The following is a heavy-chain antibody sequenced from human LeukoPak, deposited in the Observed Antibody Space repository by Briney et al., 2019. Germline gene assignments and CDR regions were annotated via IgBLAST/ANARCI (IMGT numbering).Heavy chain of an antibody. Sequence: TGGSLRLSCAASGFTFSSYAMSWLRQAPGKGLGWVSAISGSGGSTYYADSVKGRFTISRDNSKNTLYLQMNSLRAEDTAVYYCAKVGTAMVSPYYFDYWGQGTLVTVSS. CDR1: GFTFSSYA. D-gene: IGHD5-18*01. V-gene: IGHV3-23*01. CDR2: ISGSGGST. CDR3: AKVGTAMVSPYYFDY. J-gene: IGHJ4*02.